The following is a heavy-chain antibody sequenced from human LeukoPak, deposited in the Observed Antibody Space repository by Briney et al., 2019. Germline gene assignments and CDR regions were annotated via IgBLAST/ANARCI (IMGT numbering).Heavy chain of an antibody. CDR2: ISSSSSYI. CDR3: ARSLIYGDYALY. J-gene: IGHJ4*02. D-gene: IGHD4-17*01. CDR1: GFTFSSYS. V-gene: IGHV3-21*01. Sequence: GGSLRLSCAASGFTFSSYSMNWVRQAPGKGLEWVSSISSSSSYIYYADSVKGRFTISRDNAKNSLYLQMNSLRAEDTAVYYCARSLIYGDYALYWGQGTLVTVSS.